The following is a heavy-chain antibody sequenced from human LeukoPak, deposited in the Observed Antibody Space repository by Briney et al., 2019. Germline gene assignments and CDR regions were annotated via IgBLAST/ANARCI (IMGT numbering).Heavy chain of an antibody. V-gene: IGHV1-2*06. CDR1: GYTFTDSY. J-gene: IGHJ6*03. CDR2: INPNSGDP. Sequence: ASVKVSCKTSGYTFTDSYIHWVRQAPGQGLEWMGRINPNSGDPNYPQKFQGRVTMTRDTSISTAYMEMSSLTSDDTAVYYCARSARHCNNGVCFTDYYIDLWGKGTRSLSP. D-gene: IGHD2-8*01. CDR3: ARSARHCNNGVCFTDYYIDL.